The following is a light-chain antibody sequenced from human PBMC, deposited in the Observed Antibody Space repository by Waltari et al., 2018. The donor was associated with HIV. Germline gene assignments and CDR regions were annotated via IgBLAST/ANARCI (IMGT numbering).Light chain of an antibody. V-gene: IGKV1-39*01. J-gene: IGKJ3*01. CDR2: AAS. CDR3: QQSYSAPFT. Sequence: DIQMTQSPSSLSASVGDGVTFTYRASQSIGIHLNWYQQKPGRAPKLLISAASRLESEVPSRVSGSGSGTDFTLTITSLQPEDFATYYCQQSYSAPFTFGPGTKVDVK. CDR1: QSIGIH.